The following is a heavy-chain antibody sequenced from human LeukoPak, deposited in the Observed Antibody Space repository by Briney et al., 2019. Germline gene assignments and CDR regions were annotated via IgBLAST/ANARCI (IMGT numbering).Heavy chain of an antibody. Sequence: SETLSLTCSISGVSINDHKWAWIRQSAGRGLEWIGEINHSGSTNYNPSLKSRVTISVDTSKNQFSLKLSSVTAADTAVYYCARDYYDILTGYQMDDAFDIWGQGTMVTVSS. J-gene: IGHJ3*02. D-gene: IGHD3-9*01. V-gene: IGHV4-34*01. CDR3: ARDYYDILTGYQMDDAFDI. CDR2: INHSGST. CDR1: GVSINDHK.